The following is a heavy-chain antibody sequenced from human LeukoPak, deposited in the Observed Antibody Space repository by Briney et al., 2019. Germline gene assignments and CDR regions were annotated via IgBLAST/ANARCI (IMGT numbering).Heavy chain of an antibody. J-gene: IGHJ6*03. CDR3: ASARGGFDYYYMDV. V-gene: IGHV1-69*13. CDR2: IIPIFGSA. CDR1: GYNFFAYY. Sequence: SLKVSCKASGYNFFAYYLHWVRQAPGQGPEWMGGIIPIFGSANYTQKFQGRVTITADESTSTAYMELSSLRSEDTAVYYCASARGGFDYYYMDVWGKGTTVTVSS. D-gene: IGHD3-16*01.